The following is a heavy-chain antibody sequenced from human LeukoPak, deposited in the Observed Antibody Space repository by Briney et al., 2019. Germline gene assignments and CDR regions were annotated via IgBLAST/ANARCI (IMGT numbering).Heavy chain of an antibody. V-gene: IGHV4-34*01. Sequence: GSLRLSCAASGFTVSSNYMNWVRQPPGKGLEWIGEINHRGRTNYNPSLKSRVTISVDTSKNQFSLKLSSVTAADTAVYYCARQWDSSALFGMDVWGQGTTVTVSS. CDR2: INHRGRT. CDR3: ARQWDSSALFGMDV. J-gene: IGHJ6*02. D-gene: IGHD3-22*01. CDR1: GFTVSSNY.